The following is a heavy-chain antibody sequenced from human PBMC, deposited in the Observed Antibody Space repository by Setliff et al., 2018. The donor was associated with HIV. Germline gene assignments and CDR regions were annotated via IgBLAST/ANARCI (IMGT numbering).Heavy chain of an antibody. CDR3: ARRIPLRQWMVPGDAFDV. J-gene: IGHJ3*01. V-gene: IGHV4-59*05. CDR2: VHNSGST. D-gene: IGHD3-10*01. CDR1: GGSISSCY. Sequence: LSLTCTVSGGSISSCYWSGIAQAPGKGLEWIASVHNSGSTYYNSSLKSRITISLDTSKNQLSLRLRSVTAADTDVYYCARRIPLRQWMVPGDAFDVWGRGTKVTVSS.